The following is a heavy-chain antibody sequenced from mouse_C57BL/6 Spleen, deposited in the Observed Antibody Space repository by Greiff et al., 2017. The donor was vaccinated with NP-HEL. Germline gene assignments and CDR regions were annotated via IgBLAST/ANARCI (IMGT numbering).Heavy chain of an antibody. D-gene: IGHD1-2*01. CDR3: ASLYCGQSGFAY. V-gene: IGHV14-2*01. CDR2: IDPEDGET. Sequence: VQLQQSGAELVKPGASVKLSCTASGFNIKDYYMHWVKQRTEQGLEWIGRIDPEDGETKYAPKFQGKATITADTSSNTAYLQLSSLTSEDTAFDYCASLYCGQSGFAYWGQGTLVTVSA. CDR1: GFNIKDYY. J-gene: IGHJ3*01.